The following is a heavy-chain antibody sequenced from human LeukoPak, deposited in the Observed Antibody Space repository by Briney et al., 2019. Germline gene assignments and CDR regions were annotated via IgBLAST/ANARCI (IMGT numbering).Heavy chain of an antibody. CDR3: ARDSNPNDGQVFYDAFDI. V-gene: IGHV3-30*04. Sequence: GGSLRLSCAASGFTFSSYAMHWVRQAPGKGLEWVAVISYDGSNKYYADSVKGRFTISRDNSKNTLYLQMKSLRAEDTAVYYCARDSNPNDGQVFYDAFDIWGQGTMVTVSS. CDR1: GFTFSSYA. CDR2: ISYDGSNK. J-gene: IGHJ3*02. D-gene: IGHD5/OR15-5a*01.